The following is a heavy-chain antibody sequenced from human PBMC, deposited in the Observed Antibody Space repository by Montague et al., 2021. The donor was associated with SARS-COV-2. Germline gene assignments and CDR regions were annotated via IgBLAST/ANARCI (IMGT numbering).Heavy chain of an antibody. Sequence: SETLSLTCDVSGVSINNNNYYWGWIRQPPGKGLEWIGTIYYSGSTYYNPSLKSRVTISVDTSKNQFSLRVRSVTAADTAVYYCARHLFSFSDSGTLGYFDYWGHGTLGAVSS. V-gene: IGHV4-39*01. CDR2: IYYSGST. CDR1: GVSINNNNYY. J-gene: IGHJ4*01. CDR3: ARHLFSFSDSGTLGYFDY. D-gene: IGHD3-10*01.